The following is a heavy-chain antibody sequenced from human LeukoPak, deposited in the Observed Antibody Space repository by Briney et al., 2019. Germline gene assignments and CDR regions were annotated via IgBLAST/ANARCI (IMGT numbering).Heavy chain of an antibody. J-gene: IGHJ3*02. CDR1: GFTFSSYA. Sequence: GGSLRLSCAASGFTFSSYAMHWVRQAPGKRLEWVAVISYDGSNKYYADSVKGRFTISRDNSKNTLYLKMNSLRAEDTAVYYCARTYCSSTSCYAFDIWGQGTMVTASS. CDR2: ISYDGSNK. CDR3: ARTYCSSTSCYAFDI. V-gene: IGHV3-30-3*01. D-gene: IGHD2-2*01.